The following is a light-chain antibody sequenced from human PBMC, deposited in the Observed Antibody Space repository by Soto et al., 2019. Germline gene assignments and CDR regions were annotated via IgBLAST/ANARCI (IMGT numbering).Light chain of an antibody. CDR1: QSLLHSDGYIY. V-gene: IGKV2-28*01. CDR2: LGS. J-gene: IGKJ1*01. Sequence: DIVMTQSPLSLPVTPGEPASISCRSSQSLLHSDGYIYLGWYLQRPGQSPQLLICLGSNRASGVPDRFSGSGSGTHFTLTISRVEAEDFGVYYCMQALQTPWTFGQGTRVEVK. CDR3: MQALQTPWT.